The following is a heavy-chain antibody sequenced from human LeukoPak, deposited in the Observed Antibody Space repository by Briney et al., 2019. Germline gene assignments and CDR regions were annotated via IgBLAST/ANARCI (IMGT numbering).Heavy chain of an antibody. CDR1: GYTFTGYY. D-gene: IGHD2-15*01. J-gene: IGHJ5*02. CDR2: INPNSGGT. CDR3: ARVDIVVVVAAFGP. Sequence: ASVKVSCKASGYTFTGYYMHWVRQAPGQGLEWMGWINPNSGGTNYAQKFQGRVTMTRDTSISTAYMELSRLRSDDTAVYYCARVDIVVVVAAFGPWGQGTLVTVSS. V-gene: IGHV1-2*02.